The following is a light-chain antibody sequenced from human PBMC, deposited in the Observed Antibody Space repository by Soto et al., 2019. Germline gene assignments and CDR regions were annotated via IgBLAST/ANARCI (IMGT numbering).Light chain of an antibody. CDR2: AAS. V-gene: IGKV1-8*01. CDR3: QQYYSYPG. CDR1: QGISSY. Sequence: AIRMTQSPSSFSASTGDRVTITCRASQGISSYLAWYQQKPGKAPKLLIYAASTLQSGVPSRFSGSGSGTDFTLTISCLQSEDFANYYCQQYYSYPGFGQGTRLEIK. J-gene: IGKJ5*01.